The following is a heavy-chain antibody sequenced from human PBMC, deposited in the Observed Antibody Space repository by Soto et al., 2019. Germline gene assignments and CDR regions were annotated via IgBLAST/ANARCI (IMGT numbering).Heavy chain of an antibody. CDR3: AKDRPNSSSGPDH. CDR1: GLTFSSCG. Sequence: QVQLVESGGGVVQPGRSLRLSCVASGLTFSSCGMHWVRQVPGKGLEWVAVISYDGTYKHYADSVKGRFTISRDNYKNTLYLQMNSLRVEDTAMYYCAKDRPNSSSGPDHWGLGTLVTVSS. CDR2: ISYDGTYK. D-gene: IGHD6-13*01. V-gene: IGHV3-30*18. J-gene: IGHJ4*02.